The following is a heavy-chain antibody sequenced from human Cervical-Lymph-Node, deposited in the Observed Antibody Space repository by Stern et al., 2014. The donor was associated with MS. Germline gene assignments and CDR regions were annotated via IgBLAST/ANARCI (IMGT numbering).Heavy chain of an antibody. D-gene: IGHD4-17*01. CDR2: IDWDDDK. J-gene: IGHJ6*02. Sequence: QVTLKESGPALVKPTQTLTLTCTFSGFSLSTSGMCVSWIRQPPGKALEWLALIDWDDDKSYSTSLKTRLTISKDTSKIQVVLTMTNMDPVDTATYYCARIPLGDYEGGYYGMDVWGQGTTVTVSS. CDR1: GFSLSTSGMC. V-gene: IGHV2-70*01. CDR3: ARIPLGDYEGGYYGMDV.